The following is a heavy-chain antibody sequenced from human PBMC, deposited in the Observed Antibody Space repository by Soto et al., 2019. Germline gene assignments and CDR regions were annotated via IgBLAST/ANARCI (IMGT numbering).Heavy chain of an antibody. J-gene: IGHJ5*02. CDR3: AREGPGYDILTGYYKGDNWFDP. Sequence: GASVKVSCKASGGTFSSYTISWVRQAPGQGLEWMGRIIPILGIANYAQKFQGRVTITADKSTSTAYMELSSLRSEDTAVYYCAREGPGYDILTGYYKGDNWFDPWGQGTLVTVSS. V-gene: IGHV1-69*04. CDR1: GGTFSSYT. CDR2: IIPILGIA. D-gene: IGHD3-9*01.